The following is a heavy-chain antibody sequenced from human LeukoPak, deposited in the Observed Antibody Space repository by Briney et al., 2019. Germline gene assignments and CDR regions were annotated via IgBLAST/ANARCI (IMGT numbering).Heavy chain of an antibody. V-gene: IGHV3-48*01. CDR1: GFTFSSYS. D-gene: IGHD3-3*01. CDR3: AKAGTIFGVVPEAY. J-gene: IGHJ4*02. CDR2: ISSSSSTI. Sequence: PGGSLRLSCAASGFTFSSYSMNWVRQAPGKGLEWVSYISSSSSTIYYADSVKGRFTISRDNSKNTLYLQMNSLRAEDTAVYYCAKAGTIFGVVPEAYWGQGTLVTVSS.